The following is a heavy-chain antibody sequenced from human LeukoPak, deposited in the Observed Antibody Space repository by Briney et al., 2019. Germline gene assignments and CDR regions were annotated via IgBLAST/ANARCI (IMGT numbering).Heavy chain of an antibody. CDR1: GFTFSRYW. CDR3: QFGSGNYYNIPANWFDP. Sequence: PGGSLRLSCSASGFTFSRYWMSWVRQAPGKGLEWVANINQDGSEKYYVDSVKGRFTIARDNAKSSLYLQMNSLRVEDTAVYYCQFGSGNYYNIPANWFDPWGQGTLVTVSS. CDR2: INQDGSEK. D-gene: IGHD3-10*01. V-gene: IGHV3-7*01. J-gene: IGHJ5*02.